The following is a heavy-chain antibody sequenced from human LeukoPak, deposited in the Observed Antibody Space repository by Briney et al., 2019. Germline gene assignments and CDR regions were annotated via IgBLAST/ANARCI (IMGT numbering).Heavy chain of an antibody. CDR2: ISAYNGNT. CDR1: GYTFTSYG. V-gene: IGHV1-18*01. D-gene: IGHD6-19*01. CDR3: AREQWLGYAFDY. J-gene: IGHJ4*02. Sequence: ASVKVSCKASGYTFTSYGISWVRQAPGQGLERMGWISAYNGNTNYAQKLQGRVTMTTDTSTSTAYMELRSLRSDDTAVYYCAREQWLGYAFDYWGQGTLVTVSS.